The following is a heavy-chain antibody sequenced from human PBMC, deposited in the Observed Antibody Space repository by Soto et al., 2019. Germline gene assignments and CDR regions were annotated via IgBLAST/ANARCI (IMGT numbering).Heavy chain of an antibody. J-gene: IGHJ4*02. CDR3: ARGGGDYYASDY. V-gene: IGHV3-21*01. Sequence: EVQLVESGGGLVKPGGSLRLSCAASGFTFSTYNMNWVRQAPGKGLEWVSSISSSSYYIYYADSVKGRVTISRDNAKNSLYLQRNSLRAEDAAVYYCARGGGDYYASDYWGQGPLVTVS. D-gene: IGHD3-22*01. CDR2: ISSSSYYI. CDR1: GFTFSTYN.